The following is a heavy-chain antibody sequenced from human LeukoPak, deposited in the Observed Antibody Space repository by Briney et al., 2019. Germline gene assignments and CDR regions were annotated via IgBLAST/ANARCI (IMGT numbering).Heavy chain of an antibody. Sequence: SETLSLTCAVYGGSFSGYYWSWIRQPPGKGLEWIGEINHSGSTNYNPSLKSRVTISVDTSKNQFSLKLSSVTAADTAVYYCARGAVGQWLVRYYYYYYMDVWGKGTTVTVSS. V-gene: IGHV4-34*01. CDR2: INHSGST. CDR3: ARGAVGQWLVRYYYYYYMDV. D-gene: IGHD6-19*01. CDR1: GGSFSGYY. J-gene: IGHJ6*03.